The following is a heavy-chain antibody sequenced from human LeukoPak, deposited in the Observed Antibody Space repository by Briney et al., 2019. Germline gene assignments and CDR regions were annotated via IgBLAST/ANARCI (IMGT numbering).Heavy chain of an antibody. Sequence: GGSLRLSCAASGFTFSSYSMSWVRQAPGKGLEWVANIKQDGSEKYYVDSVKGRFTISRDNAKNTLYLQMNSLRAEDTAVYYCARPLWVGATTIRPPNDAFDIWGQGTMVTVSS. V-gene: IGHV3-7*01. CDR2: IKQDGSEK. CDR1: GFTFSSYS. J-gene: IGHJ3*02. CDR3: ARPLWVGATTIRPPNDAFDI. D-gene: IGHD1-26*01.